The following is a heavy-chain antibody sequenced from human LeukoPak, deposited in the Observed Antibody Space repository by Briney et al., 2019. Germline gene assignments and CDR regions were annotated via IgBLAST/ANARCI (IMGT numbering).Heavy chain of an antibody. D-gene: IGHD3-10*01. Sequence: ASVKVSCKASGYTFTSYYMHWARQAPGQGLEWMGIINPSGGSTSYAQKFQGRVTMTRDTSTSTVYMELSSLRSEDTAVYYCAREYGSGSYFYYYYYGMDVWGQGTTVTVSS. CDR2: INPSGGST. V-gene: IGHV1-46*01. CDR1: GYTFTSYY. CDR3: AREYGSGSYFYYYYYGMDV. J-gene: IGHJ6*02.